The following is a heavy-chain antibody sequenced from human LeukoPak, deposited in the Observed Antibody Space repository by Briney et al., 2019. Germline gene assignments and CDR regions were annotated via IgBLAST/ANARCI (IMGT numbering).Heavy chain of an antibody. D-gene: IGHD2-15*01. J-gene: IGHJ6*03. CDR3: AKGSFIALGSRYYMDV. CDR1: GFTFSSYG. V-gene: IGHV3-23*01. Sequence: GGSLRLSCAGFGFTFSSYGMSWVRLTPGKGLEWVTAISGSGGSTYYADSVKGRFTISSDNSKNTLYLQMNSLRAEDTAVYYCAKGSFIALGSRYYMDVWGKGTTVTIS. CDR2: ISGSGGST.